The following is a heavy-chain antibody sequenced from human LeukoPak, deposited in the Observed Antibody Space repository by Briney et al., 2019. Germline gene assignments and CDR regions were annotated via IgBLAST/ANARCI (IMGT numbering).Heavy chain of an antibody. Sequence: GGSLRLSCAASGFTFSRYWMSWVRQAPGKGLEWVANIKQDGSEKYYVDSVKGRFTISRDNAKNSLYLQMNSLRAEDTAVYYCAREFADYYDSRGFYYYPDYWGQGTLATVSS. CDR2: IKQDGSEK. D-gene: IGHD3-22*01. J-gene: IGHJ4*02. CDR1: GFTFSRYW. CDR3: AREFADYYDSRGFYYYPDY. V-gene: IGHV3-7*01.